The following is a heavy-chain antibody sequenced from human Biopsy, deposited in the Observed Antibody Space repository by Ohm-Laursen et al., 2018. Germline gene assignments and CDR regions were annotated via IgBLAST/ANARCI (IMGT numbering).Heavy chain of an antibody. CDR1: GDSIASYY. D-gene: IGHD1-20*01. CDR3: ARVDRYNFDHYIMDA. V-gene: IGHV4-59*07. J-gene: IGHJ6*02. Sequence: SDTLSLTCPVSGDSIASYYWTWIRQSPGQGLVWIAYIYYSGRPNYNPSLKGRVVISVDRYRNQFFLKLTSATAADTAIYYCARVDRYNFDHYIMDAWGRGTTVTVSS. CDR2: IYYSGRP.